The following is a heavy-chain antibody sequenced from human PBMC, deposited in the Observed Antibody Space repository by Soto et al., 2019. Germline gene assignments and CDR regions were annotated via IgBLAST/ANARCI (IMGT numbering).Heavy chain of an antibody. J-gene: IGHJ5*02. CDR1: GESFIGYY. CDR3: ARTDIVTTNWFDP. V-gene: IGHV4-34*02. CDR2: INHRGST. Sequence: QVHLQQWGAGLLKPSETLSLTCAVYGESFIGYYWTWIRQPPGKGLEWLGEINHRGSTNYNPSLKSRVSNSIDTANKQFSLKLTSVTAADSSVYYCARTDIVTTNWFDPWGQGTLVTVSS. D-gene: IGHD5-12*01.